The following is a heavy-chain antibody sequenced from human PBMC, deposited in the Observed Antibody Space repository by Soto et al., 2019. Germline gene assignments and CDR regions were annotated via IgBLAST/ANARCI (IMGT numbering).Heavy chain of an antibody. D-gene: IGHD2-8*01. CDR1: GGSFIGYY. CDR3: ARVLRDCTNGVCYLGYFDY. J-gene: IGHJ4*02. Sequence: SETLSLTCAVYGGSFIGYYWSWISQPPGKGLEWIGEINHSGSTNYNPSLKSRVTISVDTSKNQFSLKLSSVTAADTAVYYCARVLRDCTNGVCYLGYFDYWGQGTLVTVSS. V-gene: IGHV4-34*01. CDR2: INHSGST.